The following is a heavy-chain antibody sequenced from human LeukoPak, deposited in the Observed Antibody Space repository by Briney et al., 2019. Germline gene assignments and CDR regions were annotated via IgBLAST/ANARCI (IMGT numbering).Heavy chain of an antibody. CDR1: GGSIRSSSYN. CDR2: IYYSGST. D-gene: IGHD2-21*02. J-gene: IGHJ5*02. CDR3: ARLIVVVTASWFDP. V-gene: IGHV4-39*01. Sequence: SETLSLTCTVSGGSIRSSSYNWGWIRQPPGKGLEWIGSIYYSGSTYYNPSLKSRVTISVDTSKNQFSLKLSSVTAADTAVYYCARLIVVVTASWFDPWGQGTLVTVSS.